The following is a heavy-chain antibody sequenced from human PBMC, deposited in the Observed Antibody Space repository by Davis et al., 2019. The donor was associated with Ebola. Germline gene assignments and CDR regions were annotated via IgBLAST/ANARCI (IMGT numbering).Heavy chain of an antibody. CDR2: VKQDGSES. D-gene: IGHD5-24*01. Sequence: PGGSLRLSCAASEFRFGFTFSSFWMNWVRQAPGQGLEWVANVKQDGSESYYMDSVKGRFTISRDNAENSLYLQMDSLTAEDTASYYCAAGGGFLPVNWGQGTLVTVSS. CDR3: AAGGGFLPVN. J-gene: IGHJ4*02. CDR1: EFRFGFTFSSFW. V-gene: IGHV3-7*03.